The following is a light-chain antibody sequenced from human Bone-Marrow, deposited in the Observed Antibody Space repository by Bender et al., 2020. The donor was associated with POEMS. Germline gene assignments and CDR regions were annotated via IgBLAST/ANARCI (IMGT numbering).Light chain of an antibody. CDR3: QAWDSSTVV. CDR2: EVN. Sequence: QSTLTQPASVSGSLGQSITISCTGTSSDVGRYDLVSWYQQHPGKAPKFMIYEVNKRPSGIPERFSGSNSGNTATLTISGTQAMDEADYYCQAWDSSTVVFGGGTKLTVL. J-gene: IGLJ2*01. CDR1: SSDVGRYDL. V-gene: IGLV2-14*02.